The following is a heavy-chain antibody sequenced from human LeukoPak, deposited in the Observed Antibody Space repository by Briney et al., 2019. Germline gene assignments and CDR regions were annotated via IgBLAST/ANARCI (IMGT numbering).Heavy chain of an antibody. Sequence: SETLSLTCTVSGGSISSYYWSWIRQPPGKGLEWIGYIYYSGSTNYNPSLKSRVTISVDTSKNQFSLKLSSVTSADTAVYYCARDLGYYYDSSGFGYWGQGTLITVSS. CDR2: IYYSGST. J-gene: IGHJ4*02. CDR1: GGSISSYY. V-gene: IGHV4-59*01. CDR3: ARDLGYYYDSSGFGY. D-gene: IGHD3-22*01.